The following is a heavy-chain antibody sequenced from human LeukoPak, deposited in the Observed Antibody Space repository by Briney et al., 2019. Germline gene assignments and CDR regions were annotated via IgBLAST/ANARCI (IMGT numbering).Heavy chain of an antibody. D-gene: IGHD6-6*01. Sequence: PGGSLRLSCGGSGSIFSSYAINWVRQTPGKGLEWLSAISNDGRHMYYTDSVKGRFTTSRDNSRNTVYLQMNGLRVEDTAVYYCATVMGSSPSTAYFAYWGQGTLVTVSS. V-gene: IGHV3-23*01. CDR1: GSIFSSYA. J-gene: IGHJ4*02. CDR2: ISNDGRHM. CDR3: ATVMGSSPSTAYFAY.